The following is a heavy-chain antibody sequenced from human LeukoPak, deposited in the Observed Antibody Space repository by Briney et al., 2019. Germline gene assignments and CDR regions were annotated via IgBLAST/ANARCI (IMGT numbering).Heavy chain of an antibody. CDR1: GGSISSHY. CDR3: ARVGYSNSYYYYYMDV. CDR2: IYYSGST. Sequence: SETLSLTCTVSGGSISSHYWSWIRQSPGKGLEWIGYIYYSGSTNYNPSLKSRVTISVDTSKNQFSLKLSSVTAADTAVYYCARVGYSNSYYYYYMDVWGKGTTVTVYS. D-gene: IGHD4-11*01. J-gene: IGHJ6*03. V-gene: IGHV4-59*11.